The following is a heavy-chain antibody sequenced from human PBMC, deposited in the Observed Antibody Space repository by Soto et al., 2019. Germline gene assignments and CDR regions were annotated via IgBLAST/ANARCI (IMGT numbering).Heavy chain of an antibody. CDR3: ARGGYSSSWYPFDY. J-gene: IGHJ4*02. Sequence: PGGSLRISCAASGFTFSSYDMHWVRQATGKGLEWVSAIGTAGDTYYPGSVKGRFTISRENAKNSLYLQMNSLRAEDTAVYYCARGGYSSSWYPFDYWGQGTLVTVSS. D-gene: IGHD6-13*01. CDR2: IGTAGDT. V-gene: IGHV3-13*01. CDR1: GFTFSSYD.